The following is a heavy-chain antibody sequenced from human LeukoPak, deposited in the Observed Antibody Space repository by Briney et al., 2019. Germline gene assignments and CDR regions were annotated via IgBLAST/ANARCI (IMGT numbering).Heavy chain of an antibody. Sequence: ASVKVSCKASGYTFTSDDINWVRQATGQGLEWMGWINPISVYTGYAQKFQDRVTMTGDTSKSTAYMELSSLRSEDAAVYYCARTYCTNGVCYYSSGWSFDYWGQGTLVTVSS. D-gene: IGHD2-8*01. J-gene: IGHJ4*02. CDR1: GYTFTSDD. CDR2: INPISVYT. CDR3: ARTYCTNGVCYYSSGWSFDY. V-gene: IGHV1-8*01.